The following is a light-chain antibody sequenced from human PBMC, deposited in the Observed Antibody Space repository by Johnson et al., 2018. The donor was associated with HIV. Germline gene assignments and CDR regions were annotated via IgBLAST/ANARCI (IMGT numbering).Light chain of an antibody. J-gene: IGLJ1*01. CDR1: SSNIGNNY. CDR2: ENT. V-gene: IGLV1-51*02. CDR3: GTWDISLSAGGV. Sequence: QSVLTQPPSVSAAPGQKVTISCSGSSSNIGNNYVSWYQQLPGTAPKLLIYENTKRPSGIPDRFSGSKSGPSATLAIPRLQTGDEADYYCGTWDISLSAGGVFGPGTKVTVL.